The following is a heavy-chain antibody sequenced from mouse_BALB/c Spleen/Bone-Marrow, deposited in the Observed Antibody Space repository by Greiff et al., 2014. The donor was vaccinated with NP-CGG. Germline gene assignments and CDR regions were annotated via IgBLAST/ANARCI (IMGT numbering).Heavy chain of an antibody. CDR3: ARGNYEAMDY. V-gene: IGHV1-7*01. CDR2: INPSTGYT. Sequence: VQLQQSGAELAKPGASVKMSCKASGYTFTSYWMHWVKQRPGQGLEWIGYINPSTGYTEYNQKFKDKATLTADKSSSTAYMQLSSLISEDSAVYYCARGNYEAMDYWGQGTSVTVSS. D-gene: IGHD2-1*01. CDR1: GYTFTSYW. J-gene: IGHJ4*01.